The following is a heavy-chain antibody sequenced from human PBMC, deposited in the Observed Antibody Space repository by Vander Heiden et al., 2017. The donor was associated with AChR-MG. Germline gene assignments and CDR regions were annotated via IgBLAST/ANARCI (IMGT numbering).Heavy chain of an antibody. V-gene: IGHV4-31*03. CDR3: ARTPSSYSRWFDP. CDR2: IYYSGTT. CDR1: GGSINSGGHF. J-gene: IGHJ5*02. Sequence: QVQLQESGPGLVKPSQTLSLTCTVPGGSINSGGHFWSWIRQHPGKGLEWIGYIYYSGTTYYNPSLKSRLSISIDTSTNQFSLKLSSVTAADTAVYYCARTPSSYSRWFDPWGQGTLVTVSS. D-gene: IGHD3-22*01.